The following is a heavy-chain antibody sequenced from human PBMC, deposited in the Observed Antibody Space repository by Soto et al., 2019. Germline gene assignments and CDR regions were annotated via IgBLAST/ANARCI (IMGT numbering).Heavy chain of an antibody. CDR3: AGGPNRILYYYCYGMDV. CDR1: GGTFSSYA. Sequence: QVQLVQSGAEVKKPGSSVKVSCKASGGTFSSYAISWVRQAPGQGLEWMGGIIPIFGTANYAQKFQGRVTIPADESTSTAYMELSSLRSEDTGVYYCAGGPNRILYYYCYGMDVWGQGTTVTVSS. CDR2: IIPIFGTA. J-gene: IGHJ6*02. V-gene: IGHV1-69*12. D-gene: IGHD2-15*01.